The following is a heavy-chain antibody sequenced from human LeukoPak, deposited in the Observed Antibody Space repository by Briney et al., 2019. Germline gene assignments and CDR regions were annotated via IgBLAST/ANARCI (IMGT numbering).Heavy chain of an antibody. CDR3: ARRNRGPRVSY. CDR1: GGSFSGYY. CDR2: INHSGST. Sequence: SETLSLTWAVYGGSFSGYYWSWIRQPPGKGLELSGEINHSGSTNYNPSLKSRSTISVDTSKNQFSMKLSSVTAAYTGVYYRARRNRGPRVSYWGQGTLVTVSS. J-gene: IGHJ4*02. D-gene: IGHD2-15*01. V-gene: IGHV4-34*01.